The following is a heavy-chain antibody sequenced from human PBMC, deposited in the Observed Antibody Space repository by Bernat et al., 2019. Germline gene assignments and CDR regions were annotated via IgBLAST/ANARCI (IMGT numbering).Heavy chain of an antibody. CDR1: GFTFSSYG. Sequence: QVQLVESGGGVVQPGRSLRLSCAASGFTFSSYGMHWVRQAPGKWLEWVAVIWYDGSNKYYADSVKGRFTISRDNSKNTLYLQMNSLRAEDTAVYYCARISGYSYDLGYYGMDVWGQGTTVTVSS. CDR2: IWYDGSNK. D-gene: IGHD5-18*01. V-gene: IGHV3-33*01. CDR3: ARISGYSYDLGYYGMDV. J-gene: IGHJ6*02.